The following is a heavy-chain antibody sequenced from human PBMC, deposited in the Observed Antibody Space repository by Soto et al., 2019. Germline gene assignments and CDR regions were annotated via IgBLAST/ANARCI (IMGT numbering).Heavy chain of an antibody. CDR1: GFTFSNAL. Sequence: GGTLRLSCAASGFTFSNALMTWVRQAPGKGLEWVGRIKSKSSGATTDYSAPLRGIFIISRDDSKSTLYLQMNSLKTEATAVYYCTTGLTIFGVVIDPWGQGSLVTVSS. CDR2: IKSKSSGATT. V-gene: IGHV3-15*01. CDR3: TTGLTIFGVVIDP. J-gene: IGHJ5*02. D-gene: IGHD3-3*01.